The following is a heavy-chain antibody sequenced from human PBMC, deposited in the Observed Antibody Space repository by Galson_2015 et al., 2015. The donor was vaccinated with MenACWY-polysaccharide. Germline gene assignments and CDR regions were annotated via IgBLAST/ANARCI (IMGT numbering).Heavy chain of an antibody. Sequence: SETLSLTCAVSDYSIRSGYFWGWIRQPPGKGLEWIGSISSSGSTYYNPSLKSRVTISVDTSENQFSLKLNSVTAADTAVYYCARVLGAARPRFDYWGQGTLVTVSS. CDR1: DYSIRSGYF. CDR2: ISSSGST. CDR3: ARVLGAARPRFDY. D-gene: IGHD6-6*01. V-gene: IGHV4-38-2*01. J-gene: IGHJ4*02.